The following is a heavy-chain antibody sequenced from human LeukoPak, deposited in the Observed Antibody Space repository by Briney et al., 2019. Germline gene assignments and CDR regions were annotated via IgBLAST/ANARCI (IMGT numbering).Heavy chain of an antibody. Sequence: GGSLRLSCAASGFTLSTYWMSWVRQAPGKGLEWVANINQDGREKYHVDSVKGRFTISRDNAKNSLYLQMNSLRAEDTAVYYCARDDSAWYAYWGPGTLVTVSS. J-gene: IGHJ4*02. V-gene: IGHV3-7*01. CDR1: GFTLSTYW. CDR2: INQDGREK. CDR3: ARDDSAWYAY. D-gene: IGHD6-19*01.